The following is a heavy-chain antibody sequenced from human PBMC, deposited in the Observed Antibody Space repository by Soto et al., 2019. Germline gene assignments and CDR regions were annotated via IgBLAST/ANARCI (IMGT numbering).Heavy chain of an antibody. D-gene: IGHD2-2*01. CDR3: ARVYCSSTSCYLDAFDI. V-gene: IGHV3-48*01. J-gene: IGHJ3*02. CDR1: GFTFSSYS. Sequence: GGSLRLSCAASGFTFSSYSMNWVRQAPGKGLEWVSYISSSSSTIYYADSVKGRFTISRDNAKNSLYLRMNSLRAEDTAVYYCARVYCSSTSCYLDAFDIWGQGTMVTVSS. CDR2: ISSSSSTI.